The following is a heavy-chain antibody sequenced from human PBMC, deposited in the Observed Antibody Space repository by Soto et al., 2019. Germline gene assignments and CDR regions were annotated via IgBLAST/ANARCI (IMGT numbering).Heavy chain of an antibody. CDR3: ARAPYCGSSSTCYSSWFDS. CDR1: GGSISSYY. CDR2: IHYSGSI. V-gene: IGHV4-59*01. D-gene: IGHD2-2*01. J-gene: IGHJ5*01. Sequence: SETLSLTCTVSGGSISSYYWTWIRQPPGKGLEWIGYIHYSGSINYNPSLKSRVTISVDTSKNQFSLKLSSVTAADTAVYYCARAPYCGSSSTCYSSWFDSWGQGTPVTSPQ.